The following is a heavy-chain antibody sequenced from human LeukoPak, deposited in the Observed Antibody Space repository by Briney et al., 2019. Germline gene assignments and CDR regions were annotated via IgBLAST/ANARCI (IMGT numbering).Heavy chain of an antibody. V-gene: IGHV3-48*02. CDR3: AGDRYYYDSSGYWWFDP. J-gene: IGHJ5*02. D-gene: IGHD3-22*01. CDR1: GFTFSGYN. Sequence: PGGSLRLSCAASGFTFSGYNMNWVRQSPGRGLEWVSFISGSGDTIYYADSVKGRFTISRDNAQNSLYLRMNSLRDEDTAVYYCAGDRYYYDSSGYWWFDPWGQGTLVTVSS. CDR2: ISGSGDTI.